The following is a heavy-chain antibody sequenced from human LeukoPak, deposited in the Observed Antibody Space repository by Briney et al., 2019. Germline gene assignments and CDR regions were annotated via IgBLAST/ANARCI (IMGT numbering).Heavy chain of an antibody. CDR3: AFSSAYQQH. Sequence: SETLSLTCTVSGDSISSYYWSWIRQPPGKGLEWIGYIYHSGSTNYNPSLKSRVTISVDTSKNQFSLKLSSVTAADTAVYYCAFSSAYQQHWGQGTLVTVSS. V-gene: IGHV4-59*12. D-gene: IGHD3-22*01. CDR2: IYHSGST. CDR1: GDSISSYY. J-gene: IGHJ1*01.